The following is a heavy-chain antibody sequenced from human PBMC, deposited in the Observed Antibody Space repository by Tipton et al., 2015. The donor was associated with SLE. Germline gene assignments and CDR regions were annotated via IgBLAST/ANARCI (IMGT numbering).Heavy chain of an antibody. CDR2: ISYTGST. D-gene: IGHD6-13*01. V-gene: IGHV4-39*07. J-gene: IGHJ1*01. Sequence: TLSLTCTVSGGSISSNNYYWAWIRQPPGKGLDWIGSISYTGSTYYNPSLKSRLTISVDTSKKQFSLEVRSVTAADTAVYYCARLCCIGAAGTGHFQLWGQGTLVTVSS. CDR1: GGSISSNNYY. CDR3: ARLCCIGAAGTGHFQL.